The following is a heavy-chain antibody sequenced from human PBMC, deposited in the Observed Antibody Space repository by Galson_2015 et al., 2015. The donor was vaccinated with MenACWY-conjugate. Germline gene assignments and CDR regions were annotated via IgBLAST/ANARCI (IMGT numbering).Heavy chain of an antibody. Sequence: SLRLSCAASGFTFRNYWMTWVRQAPGTGLEWVASIKKDGSEKYYVDSVKGRFTISRDNAKNSLYLEMNSLRVEDTAVYSCARGHYGMDVWGQGTTGTASS. CDR2: IKKDGSEK. V-gene: IGHV3-7*03. CDR3: ARGHYGMDV. CDR1: GFTFRNYW. J-gene: IGHJ6*02.